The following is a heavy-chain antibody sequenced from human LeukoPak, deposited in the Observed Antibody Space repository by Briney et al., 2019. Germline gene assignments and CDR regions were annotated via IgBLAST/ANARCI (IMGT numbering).Heavy chain of an antibody. J-gene: IGHJ4*02. CDR3: ARGGTRHYDILTGYYLITHYFYY. CDR2: ISSSGSTI. Sequence: PGGSLRLFCAAAGFTFSSYEMNWVRQALGEGLEWVSYISSSGSTIYYADSVRVRFTIARDNPKNALYLQMNSLRAEDTAVYYCARGGTRHYDILTGYYLITHYFYYWGQGTLVTVSS. CDR1: GFTFSSYE. D-gene: IGHD3-9*01. V-gene: IGHV3-48*03.